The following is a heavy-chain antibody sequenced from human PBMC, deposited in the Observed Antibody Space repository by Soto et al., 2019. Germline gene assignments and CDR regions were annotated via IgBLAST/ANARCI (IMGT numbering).Heavy chain of an antibody. J-gene: IGHJ4*02. CDR2: IYHSGIA. V-gene: IGHV4-38-2*02. CDR1: GFAITRGYY. Sequence: TSETLSLTCSVSGFAITRGYYWAWIRRPPGKGLEWIASIYHSGIAHYNPSLQSRVTISVDTSKNQFSLSLSSVTAADTAVYYCSRVPGDFWGQGSLVTVSS. CDR3: SRVPGDF. D-gene: IGHD3-10*01.